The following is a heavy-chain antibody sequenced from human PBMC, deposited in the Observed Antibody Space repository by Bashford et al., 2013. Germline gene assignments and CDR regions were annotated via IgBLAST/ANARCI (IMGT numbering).Heavy chain of an antibody. D-gene: IGHD3-16*02. CDR2: LVAMVVV. CDR1: GFIFSTYA. CDR3: TYRYSGGRLFDD. Sequence: GGSLRLSCAASGFIFSTYAMSWVRQAPGRGWSGSPPLVAMVVVHTTQTPWRAGSPSPETTPRNTLYLQMSSLKTEDTGVYYCTYRYSGGRLFDDWGQGTLVTVSS. V-gene: IGHV3-23*01. J-gene: IGHJ4*02.